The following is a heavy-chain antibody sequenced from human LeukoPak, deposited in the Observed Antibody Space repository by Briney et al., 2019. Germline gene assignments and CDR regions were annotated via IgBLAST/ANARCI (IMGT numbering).Heavy chain of an antibody. V-gene: IGHV1-2*02. J-gene: IGHJ4*02. Sequence: ASVKVSCKASGYIFTAYFLHWVRQAPGQGPEWMGWINPVNGGSEYAQKFQGRVNMTRDTSTSTVCMELTRLTSNDTAVYFCTRDLDIVATIINVWGQGTLVTVSS. CDR1: GYIFTAYF. CDR2: INPVNGGS. CDR3: TRDLDIVATIINV. D-gene: IGHD2-21*01.